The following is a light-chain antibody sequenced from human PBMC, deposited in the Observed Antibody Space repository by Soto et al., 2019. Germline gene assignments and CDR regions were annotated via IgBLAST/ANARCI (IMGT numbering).Light chain of an antibody. CDR1: SSNIGAGYD. J-gene: IGLJ3*02. V-gene: IGLV1-40*01. CDR2: GNS. Sequence: QSVLTQPPSVSWAPGQRVTIACTAISSNIGAGYDVHWYQQLPGTVPKLLIYGNSNRPSGVPDRFSGSKSGTSASLAITGLQAEDECDYYCQAYDSSLSGWVFGGGTKLTVL. CDR3: QAYDSSLSGWV.